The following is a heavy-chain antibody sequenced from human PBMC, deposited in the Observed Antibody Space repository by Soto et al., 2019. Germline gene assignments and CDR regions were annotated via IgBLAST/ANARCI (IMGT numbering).Heavy chain of an antibody. CDR3: ARDGRGEYSSSILFSYFDY. D-gene: IGHD6-6*01. CDR1: GFTFSSYA. Sequence: GGSLRLSCAASGFTFSSYAMHWVRQAPGKGLEWVAVISYDGSNKYYADSVKGRFTISRDNSKNTLYLQMNSLRAEDTAVYYCARDGRGEYSSSILFSYFDYWGQGXLVTVSS. J-gene: IGHJ4*02. V-gene: IGHV3-30-3*01. CDR2: ISYDGSNK.